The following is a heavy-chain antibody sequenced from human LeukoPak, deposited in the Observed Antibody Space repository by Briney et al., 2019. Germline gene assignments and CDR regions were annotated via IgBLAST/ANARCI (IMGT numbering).Heavy chain of an antibody. D-gene: IGHD2-2*01. V-gene: IGHV3-15*01. CDR1: GFTFSNAW. J-gene: IGHJ4*02. CDR2: IKSKTDGGTT. Sequence: PGGSLRLSCAASGFTFSNAWMSWVRQAPGKGLEWVGRIKSKTDGGTTDYAAPAKGRFTISRDDSKNTLYLQMNSLRAEDTAVYYCAKVPVVPAAPRVYYFDYWGQGTLVTVSS. CDR3: AKVPVVPAAPRVYYFDY.